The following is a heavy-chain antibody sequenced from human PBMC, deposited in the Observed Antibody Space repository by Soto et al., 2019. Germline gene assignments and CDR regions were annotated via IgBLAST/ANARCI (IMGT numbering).Heavy chain of an antibody. J-gene: IGHJ4*02. V-gene: IGHV4-59*01. D-gene: IGHD6-19*01. CDR1: GGSISSYY. Sequence: QVQLQESGPGLVKPSETLSLTCTVSGGSISSYYWSWIWQPPGKGLEWIGYIYYSGSTNYNPSLKSRVTISVDTSKNQFFLKLSSVTAADTAVYYCARDIAVAGWFDYWGQGTLVTVSS. CDR3: ARDIAVAGWFDY. CDR2: IYYSGST.